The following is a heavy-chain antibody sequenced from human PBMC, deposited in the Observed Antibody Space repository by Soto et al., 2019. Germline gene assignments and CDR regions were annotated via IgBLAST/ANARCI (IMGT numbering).Heavy chain of an antibody. D-gene: IGHD1-26*01. CDR2: IYSIGPK. Sequence: GSLLLACAASGFTISNNYMNWVRQAPGKGLEWVSVIYSIGPKYYADSVKGRFTISRDNSKNTLYLQMNSLRVDDTAVYYCARDPPTEWELLPGAFDVWGLGTMVTV. J-gene: IGHJ3*01. V-gene: IGHV3-53*01. CDR3: ARDPPTEWELLPGAFDV. CDR1: GFTISNNY.